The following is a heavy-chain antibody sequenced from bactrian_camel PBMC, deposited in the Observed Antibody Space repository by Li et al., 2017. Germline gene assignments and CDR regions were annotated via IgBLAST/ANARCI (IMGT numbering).Heavy chain of an antibody. Sequence: VQLVESGGGSVQPGGSLRLSCTVSGYNYNTYCMAWFRQAPGKEREGVASIDSDNSASYVDSVKDRFTIRKVKGKHALYLQMNNLRPEDSAVYYRAADKSYGGWQKGIYRYWGQGTQVTVS. CDR2: IDSDNSA. J-gene: IGHJ4*01. CDR3: AADKSYGGWQKGIYRY. D-gene: IGHD2*01. V-gene: IGHV3S53*01. CDR1: GYNYNTYC.